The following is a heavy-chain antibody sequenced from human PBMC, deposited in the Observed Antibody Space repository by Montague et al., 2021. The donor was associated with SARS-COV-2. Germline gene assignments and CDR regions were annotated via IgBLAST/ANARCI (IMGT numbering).Heavy chain of an antibody. CDR1: GGSISSGSYY. D-gene: IGHD6-6*01. Sequence: TLSLTCTVSGGSISSGSYYWSWIRQPAGKGLEWIGRIYTSGSTNYNPSLKSRVTISVDTSKNQFSLKLSSVTAADTAVYYCARERRIAARQWFYYYYYMDVRGKGTTVTVSS. CDR3: ARERRIAARQWFYYYYYMDV. CDR2: IYTSGST. J-gene: IGHJ6*03. V-gene: IGHV4-61*02.